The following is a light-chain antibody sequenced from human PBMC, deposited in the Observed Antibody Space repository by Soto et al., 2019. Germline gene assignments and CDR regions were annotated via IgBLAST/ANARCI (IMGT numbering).Light chain of an antibody. Sequence: QSVLPQPASVSGSHGQSITISCTGTTSDVGHYNYVSWYQQHPGKAPQLMIYEVSNRPSGFSNRFSGSKSDNTASLTISGLQAEDEADYYCSSYTTRSSVVFGGGTKVTVL. CDR2: EVS. CDR1: TSDVGHYNY. J-gene: IGLJ2*01. V-gene: IGLV2-14*01. CDR3: SSYTTRSSVV.